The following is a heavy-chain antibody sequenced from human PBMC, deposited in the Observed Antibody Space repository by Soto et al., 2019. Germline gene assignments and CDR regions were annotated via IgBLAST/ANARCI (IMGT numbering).Heavy chain of an antibody. Sequence: QVQLVQSGAEVKKPGSSVKVSCKASGGTFSSYAITWVRQAPGQGLEWMGGIIPIPGTANYAQKFQGRVTIAADESTSTAYMELSSLRSEDTAVYYCARERLRVQKPKGVWGSRSRGYYYYGMDVWGQGTTVTVSS. CDR3: ARERLRVQKPKGVWGSRSRGYYYYGMDV. D-gene: IGHD3-16*01. CDR2: IIPIPGTA. CDR1: GGTFSSYA. J-gene: IGHJ6*02. V-gene: IGHV1-69*01.